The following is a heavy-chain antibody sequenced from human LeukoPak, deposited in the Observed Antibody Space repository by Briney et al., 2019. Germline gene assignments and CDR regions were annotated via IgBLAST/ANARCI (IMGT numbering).Heavy chain of an antibody. D-gene: IGHD3-16*01. CDR1: GFTISSYW. Sequence: QPGGSLRLSCSASGFTISSYWMHWVRQAPGKGLVWVSRINPAGSVTNHADSVRGRFTISRDTATNTLYLEMNSLRAEDTAVYYCSRDFMGAEDYWGQGTLVTVSS. CDR2: INPAGSVT. V-gene: IGHV3-74*01. CDR3: SRDFMGAEDY. J-gene: IGHJ4*02.